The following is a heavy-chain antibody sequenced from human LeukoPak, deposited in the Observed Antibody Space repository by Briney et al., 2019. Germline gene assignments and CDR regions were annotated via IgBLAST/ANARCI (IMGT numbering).Heavy chain of an antibody. CDR2: INHSGST. J-gene: IGHJ5*02. D-gene: IGHD4-23*01. CDR3: ARRRVGGGNSRLRTPNWFDP. CDR1: GGSISSYY. Sequence: PSETLSLTCTVSGGSISSYYWSWIRQPPGKGLEWIGEINHSGSTNYNPSLKSRVTISVDTSKNQFSLKLSSVTAADTAVYYCARRRVGGGNSRLRTPNWFDPWGQGTLVTVSS. V-gene: IGHV4-34*01.